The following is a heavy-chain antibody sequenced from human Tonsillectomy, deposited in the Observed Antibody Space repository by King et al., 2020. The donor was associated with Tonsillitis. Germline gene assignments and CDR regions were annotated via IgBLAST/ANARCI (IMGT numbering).Heavy chain of an antibody. J-gene: IGHJ3*02. CDR1: GGSISFYY. V-gene: IGHV4-4*07. CDR3: ARGRTVYASLVAFDI. Sequence: QVQLQESGPGLVKPSETLSLTCTVSGGSISFYYWSWIRQPAGRGLEWIGRIYTSGSTNYNPSLKSRVTMSVDTSKNRFSLKLSSVTAADTAVYYCARGRTVYASLVAFDIWGQGTMVTVSS. D-gene: IGHD2-8*01. CDR2: IYTSGST.